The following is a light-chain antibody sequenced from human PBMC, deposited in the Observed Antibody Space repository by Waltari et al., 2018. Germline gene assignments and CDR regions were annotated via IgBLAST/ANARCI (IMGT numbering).Light chain of an antibody. CDR3: QQYFLTPT. CDR2: DAS. V-gene: IGKV1-33*01. J-gene: IGKJ1*01. Sequence: DIQMTQSPSSLSASVGDRVTITCQASQDISNYLNWYQQKPGKAPKLLIYDASNLETGVPSRFSGSGSGTDFTFTISSLQAEDVAVYYCQQYFLTPTFGLGTRVEVK. CDR1: QDISNY.